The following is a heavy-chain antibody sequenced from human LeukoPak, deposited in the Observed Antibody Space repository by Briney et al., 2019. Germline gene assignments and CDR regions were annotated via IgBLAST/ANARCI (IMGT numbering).Heavy chain of an antibody. D-gene: IGHD6-13*01. V-gene: IGHV6-1*01. Sequence: SQNLSLTCVISGDSVSNNIAAWNWIRQSPSRGLEWLGRTYYRSKWYNDYAVSVESRITINPDTSKNQFSLQLNSVTPEDTAVYYCVRDVTAGAGAVGMAVWGKGTTVTVSS. CDR2: TYYRSKWYN. J-gene: IGHJ6*04. CDR1: GDSVSNNIAA. CDR3: VRDVTAGAGAVGMAV.